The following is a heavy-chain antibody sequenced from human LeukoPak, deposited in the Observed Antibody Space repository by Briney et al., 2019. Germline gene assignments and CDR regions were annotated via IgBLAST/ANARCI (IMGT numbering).Heavy chain of an antibody. CDR2: IYTRGST. CDR1: GGSINNYY. D-gene: IGHD6-13*01. Sequence: SETLSLTCTVSGGSINNYYWSWIRQPAGKGLEWIGRIYTRGSTNYNPSLKSRVTMSVDTSKNQFSLKLSSVTAADTAVYYCARLPGSSSWYAWFDPWGQGTLVTVSS. J-gene: IGHJ5*02. CDR3: ARLPGSSSWYAWFDP. V-gene: IGHV4-4*07.